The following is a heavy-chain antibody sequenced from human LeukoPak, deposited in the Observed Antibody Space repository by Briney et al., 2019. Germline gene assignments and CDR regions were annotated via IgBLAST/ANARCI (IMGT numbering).Heavy chain of an antibody. CDR3: PRDRGGSYSAIDY. J-gene: IGHJ4*02. CDR1: GFTFSSYS. V-gene: IGHV3-48*04. CDR2: ISSSSSTI. D-gene: IGHD1-26*01. Sequence: GGSLRLSCAASGFTFSSYSMNWVRQAPGKGLEWVSIISSSSSTIYYADSVKGRFTISRDNAKNSLYLQMNSLSAAATAVYYCPRDRGGSYSAIDYWGQGTLVTVSS.